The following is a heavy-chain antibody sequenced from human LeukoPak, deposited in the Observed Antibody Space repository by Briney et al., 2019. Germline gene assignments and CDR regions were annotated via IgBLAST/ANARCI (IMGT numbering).Heavy chain of an antibody. CDR3: AKGGGYVGPYAFDI. V-gene: IGHV3-30*18. J-gene: IGHJ3*02. Sequence: PGGSLRLSCAASGFTFSSYSMNWVRQAPGKGLEWVAVISYDGSNKYYADSVKGRFTISRDNSKNTLYLQMNSLRAEDTAVYYCAKGGGYVGPYAFDIWGQGTMVTVSS. CDR2: ISYDGSNK. CDR1: GFTFSSYS. D-gene: IGHD5-12*01.